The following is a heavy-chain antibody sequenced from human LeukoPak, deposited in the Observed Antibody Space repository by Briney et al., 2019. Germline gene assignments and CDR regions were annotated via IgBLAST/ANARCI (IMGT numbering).Heavy chain of an antibody. Sequence: GRSLRLSCAASGFTFSSYGMHWVRQAPGKGLEWVAVMSYDGSNKYYADSVKGRFTISRDNSKNTLYLQMNSLRAEDTAVYYCAYVFGGVDYWGQGTLVTVSS. V-gene: IGHV3-30*03. J-gene: IGHJ4*02. D-gene: IGHD3-16*01. CDR1: GFTFSSYG. CDR2: MSYDGSNK. CDR3: AYVFGGVDY.